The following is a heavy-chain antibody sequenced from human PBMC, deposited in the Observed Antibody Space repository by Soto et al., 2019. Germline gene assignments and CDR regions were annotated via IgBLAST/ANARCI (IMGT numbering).Heavy chain of an antibody. Sequence: EVQLVESGGGLVQPGGSLRLSCAAPGFTFSSYWMHWVRQAPGKGLVWVSRINSDGSSTSYADSVKGRFTISRDNAKNTLYLQMNSLRAEDTAVYYCARWGKGIGGSGYWIYYFDYWGQGTLVTVSS. CDR3: ARWGKGIGGSGYWIYYFDY. J-gene: IGHJ4*02. CDR2: INSDGSST. D-gene: IGHD3-3*01. CDR1: GFTFSSYW. V-gene: IGHV3-74*01.